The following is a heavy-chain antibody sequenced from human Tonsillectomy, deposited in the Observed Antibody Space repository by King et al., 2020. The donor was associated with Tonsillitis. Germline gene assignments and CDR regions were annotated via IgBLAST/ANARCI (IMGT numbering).Heavy chain of an antibody. J-gene: IGHJ4*02. CDR1: GFTFSSYA. Sequence: DVQLVESGGGLVQPGGSLRVSCPASGFTFSSYAMTWVRQAPGKGLEWVSSISGGGDRTYYADSVEGRFTISRDNSKNTLYLQMNSLRAEDTAVYYCAKGNKWVTMVRGVIPFDYWGQGTLVTVSS. D-gene: IGHD3-10*01. V-gene: IGHV3-23*04. CDR2: ISGGGDRT. CDR3: AKGNKWVTMVRGVIPFDY.